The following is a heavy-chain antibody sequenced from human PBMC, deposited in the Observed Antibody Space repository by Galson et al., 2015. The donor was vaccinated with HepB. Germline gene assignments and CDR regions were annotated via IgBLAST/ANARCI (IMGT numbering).Heavy chain of an antibody. Sequence: SLRLSCAASGFTFNTYAMTWVRQAPGKGLEWVSAIIDSGAFTYYADSVKGRFTISRDNSKNTLYLQMNSLRVEDTAVYYCAKSNGGTYYGSAFDIWGQGTMVTVSS. CDR3: AKSNGGTYYGSAFDI. J-gene: IGHJ3*02. CDR1: GFTFNTYA. D-gene: IGHD2-15*01. CDR2: IIDSGAFT. V-gene: IGHV3-23*01.